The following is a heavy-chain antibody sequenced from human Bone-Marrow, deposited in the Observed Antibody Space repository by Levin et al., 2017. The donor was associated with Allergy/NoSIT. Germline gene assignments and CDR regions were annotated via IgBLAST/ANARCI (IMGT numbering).Heavy chain of an antibody. CDR1: GYTFTGYY. CDR2: INPNSGGT. D-gene: IGHD2-15*01. Sequence: ASVKVSCKASGYTFTGYYMHWVRQAPGQGLEWMGRINPNSGGTNYAQKFQGRVTMTRDTSISTAYMELSRLRSDDTAVYYCAREEDIVVVVAAPDYFDYWGQGTLVTVSS. J-gene: IGHJ4*02. V-gene: IGHV1-2*06. CDR3: AREEDIVVVVAAPDYFDY.